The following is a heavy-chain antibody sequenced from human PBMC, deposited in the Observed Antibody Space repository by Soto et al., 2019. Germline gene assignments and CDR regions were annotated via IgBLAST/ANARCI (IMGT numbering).Heavy chain of an antibody. V-gene: IGHV3-30*19. J-gene: IGHJ1*01. CDR1: GFTFRSYV. CDR3: ARWGTTGGLDV. D-gene: IGHD3-16*01. Sequence: QVQLVESGGGVVQPGTSLRLSCVGSGFTFRSYVIHWVRQAPCKGLEWVALTSYDGSGKYYGDSVRGRFTISRDNSRNTVDLQMDSLRLEDTALYYCARWGTTGGLDVWGQGTLVSVSS. CDR2: TSYDGSGK.